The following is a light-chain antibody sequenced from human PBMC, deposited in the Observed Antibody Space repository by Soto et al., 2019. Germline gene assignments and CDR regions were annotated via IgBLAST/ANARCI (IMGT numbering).Light chain of an antibody. V-gene: IGKV1-27*01. CDR3: LKYNSAPWT. J-gene: IGKJ1*01. CDR2: AAS. Sequence: DIPMTQSPSSLSASVGDRVTITCRASQGISNYLAWYQQKPGKVPKLLISAASTLQSGVPSRFSGSGSGTDFTLNISSLQTEDVATSYCLKYNSAPWTFGQGTKVEIK. CDR1: QGISNY.